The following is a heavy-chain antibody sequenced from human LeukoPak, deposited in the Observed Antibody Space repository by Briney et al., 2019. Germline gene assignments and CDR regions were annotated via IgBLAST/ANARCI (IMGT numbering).Heavy chain of an antibody. Sequence: PGGSLRLSCAASGFTFSSYGMHWVRQAPGKGLEWVAVISYDGSNKYYADSVKGRFTISRDNSKNTLYLQMNSLRAEDTAVYYCARDRIKRSYYYDSSGSFDYWGQGTLVTVSS. CDR3: ARDRIKRSYYYDSSGSFDY. CDR1: GFTFSSYG. V-gene: IGHV3-30*19. J-gene: IGHJ4*02. D-gene: IGHD3-22*01. CDR2: ISYDGSNK.